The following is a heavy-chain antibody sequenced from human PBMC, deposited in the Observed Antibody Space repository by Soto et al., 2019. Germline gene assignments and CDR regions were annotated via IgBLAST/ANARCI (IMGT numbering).Heavy chain of an antibody. D-gene: IGHD3-22*01. J-gene: IGHJ4*02. CDR3: ERHDSTGYYFDY. Sequence: EVQLVETGGGLMQPGGSLGLSCAASGFTVSSNSMSWVRQPPGKGLEWVSVIYSGGSTYYTASVKGRFTIFRDNSKNTLYLQMNSLRAEDTAVYYCERHDSTGYYFDYWGQGTLVTVSS. CDR1: GFTVSSNS. CDR2: IYSGGST. V-gene: IGHV3-53*02.